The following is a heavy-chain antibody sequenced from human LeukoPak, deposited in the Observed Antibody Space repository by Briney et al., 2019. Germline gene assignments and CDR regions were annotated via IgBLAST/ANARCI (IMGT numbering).Heavy chain of an antibody. CDR3: VKVAKYYYGSETYYFFEH. D-gene: IGHD3-10*01. CDR1: GFTFSSYS. CDR2: ISSSSSYI. V-gene: IGHV3-21*01. Sequence: GGSLRLSCAASGFTFSSYSMNWVRQAPGKGLEWVSSISSSSSYIYYADSVKGRFTISRDNAKNSLYLQMNSLRVEDTAIYYCVKVAKYYYGSETYYFFEHWGQGTPVTASS. J-gene: IGHJ4*02.